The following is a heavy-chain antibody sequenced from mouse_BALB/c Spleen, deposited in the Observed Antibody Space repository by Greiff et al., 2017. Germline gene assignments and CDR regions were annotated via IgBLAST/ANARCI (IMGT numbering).Heavy chain of an antibody. V-gene: IGHV5-17*02. CDR3: AREGGNWYFDV. Sequence: DVMLVESGGGLVQPGGSRKLSCAASGFTFSSFGMHWVRQAPEKGLEWVAYISSGSSTIYYADTVKGRFTISRDNPKNTLFLQMTSLRSEDTAMYYCAREGGNWYFDVWGAGTTVTVSS. CDR2: ISSGSSTI. J-gene: IGHJ1*01. CDR1: GFTFSSFG.